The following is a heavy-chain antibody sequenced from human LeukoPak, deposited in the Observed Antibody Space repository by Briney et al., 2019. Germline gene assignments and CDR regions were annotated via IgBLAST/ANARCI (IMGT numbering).Heavy chain of an antibody. V-gene: IGHV3-23*01. J-gene: IGHJ4*02. CDR2: ISGSGGST. Sequence: GGSLRLSCAASGFTFSSYAMSWVRQAPGKGLEWVSTISGSGGSTYYADSVQGRFTISRDNAKNTLYLQMNSLRAEDTAVYYCARGGHSSFDYWGQGALVTVSS. CDR3: ARGGHSSFDY. D-gene: IGHD3-16*01. CDR1: GFTFSSYA.